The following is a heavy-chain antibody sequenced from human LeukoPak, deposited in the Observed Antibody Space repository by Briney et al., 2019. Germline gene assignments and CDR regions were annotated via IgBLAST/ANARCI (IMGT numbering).Heavy chain of an antibody. CDR1: GGSFSGYY. J-gene: IGHJ4*02. V-gene: IGHV4-34*01. Sequence: SETLSLTCAVYGGSFSGYYWSWIRQPPGKGLEWLGEINHSGSTNYNPSLKSRVTISVDTSKNQFSLKLSSVAAADTAVYYCARGRYSSSWLIDYWGQGTLVTVSS. D-gene: IGHD6-13*01. CDR2: INHSGST. CDR3: ARGRYSSSWLIDY.